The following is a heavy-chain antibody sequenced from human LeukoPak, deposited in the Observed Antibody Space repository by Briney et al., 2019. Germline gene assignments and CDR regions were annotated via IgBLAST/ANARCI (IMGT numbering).Heavy chain of an antibody. CDR3: ARVRQWLRDAFDI. CDR1: GVSFSGYY. V-gene: IGHV4-34*01. D-gene: IGHD5-12*01. J-gene: IGHJ3*02. Sequence: SETLSLTCAVYGVSFSGYYWRWLRQPPGKGLEGCGEINHSGSTNYNPSLKSRVTISVDTSKNQFSLKPSSVTAADPAVYYCARVRQWLRDAFDIWGQGTMVTVSS. CDR2: INHSGST.